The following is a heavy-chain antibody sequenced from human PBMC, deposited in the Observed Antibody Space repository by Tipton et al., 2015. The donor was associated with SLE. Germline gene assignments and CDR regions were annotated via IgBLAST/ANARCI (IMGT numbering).Heavy chain of an antibody. J-gene: IGHJ4*02. CDR3: ARREGIAAAGIID. Sequence: GSLRLSCAASGFTVSTNYMSWVRQAPGKGLEWVGEINHSGSTNYNPSLKSRVTISVDTSKNQFSLKLSSVTAADTAVYYCARREGIAAAGIIDWGQGTLVTVSS. CDR1: GFTVSTNY. CDR2: INHSGST. V-gene: IGHV4-34*01. D-gene: IGHD6-13*01.